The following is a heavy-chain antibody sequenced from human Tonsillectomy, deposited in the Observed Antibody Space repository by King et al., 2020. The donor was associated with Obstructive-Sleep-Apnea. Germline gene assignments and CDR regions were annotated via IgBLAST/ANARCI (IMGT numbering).Heavy chain of an antibody. CDR1: GFSLSSSGVG. J-gene: IGHJ4*02. V-gene: IGHV2-5*02. D-gene: IGHD2-21*02. Sequence: TLKESGPTLVKPTQTLTLTCSISGFSLSSSGVGVGWVRQTPRKTLEWLAVIYWDGDKRYSPSLKSRLTITKDTSKDQVVLTMSKMDPVDTATYYCVYTGIVAASVVVTANSWGQGTLVTVSS. CDR3: VYTGIVAASVVVTANS. CDR2: IYWDGDK.